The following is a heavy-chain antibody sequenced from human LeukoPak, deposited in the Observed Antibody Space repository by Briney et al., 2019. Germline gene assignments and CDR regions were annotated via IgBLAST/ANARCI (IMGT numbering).Heavy chain of an antibody. CDR3: ARAVSGRFDY. D-gene: IGHD6-19*01. J-gene: IGHJ4*02. CDR2: IYYSGST. CDR1: GGSISSGGYY. V-gene: IGHV4-31*03. Sequence: SQTLSLTCTVSGGSISSGGYYWSWIRQHPGKGLEWIGYIYYSGSTYYNPSLKSRLTISVDTSKNQFSLRLSSVTAADTAIYYCARAVSGRFDYWGQGTLVTVSS.